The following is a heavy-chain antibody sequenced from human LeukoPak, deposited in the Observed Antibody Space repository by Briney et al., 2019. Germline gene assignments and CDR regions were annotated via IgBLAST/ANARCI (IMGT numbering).Heavy chain of an antibody. CDR3: ARGGKYYDFWSGYPTHSYYFDY. CDR1: GGSISSSSYY. V-gene: IGHV4-39*07. CDR2: IYYSGST. Sequence: SETLSLTCTVSGGSISSSSYYWGWIRQPPGKGLEWIGSIYYSGSTYYNPSLKSRVTISVDTSKNQFSLKLSSVTAADTAVYYCARGGKYYDFWSGYPTHSYYFDYWGQGTLVTVSS. D-gene: IGHD3-3*01. J-gene: IGHJ4*02.